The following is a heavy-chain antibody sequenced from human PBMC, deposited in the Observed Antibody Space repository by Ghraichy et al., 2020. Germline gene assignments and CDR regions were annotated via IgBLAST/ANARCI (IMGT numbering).Heavy chain of an antibody. J-gene: IGHJ3*02. CDR2: IFPSGGT. CDR1: GGSTSNNY. V-gene: IGHV4-4*09. Sequence: SETLSLTCSVSGGSTSNNYWSWIRQPPGKGLEWIGFIFPSGGTNYNASFKSRVSISLDTSRSQVYLTLTSVTAADTGTYFCARFSGSYYTHSPRAFDIWGQGPTVTVSS. D-gene: IGHD1-26*01. CDR3: ARFSGSYYTHSPRAFDI.